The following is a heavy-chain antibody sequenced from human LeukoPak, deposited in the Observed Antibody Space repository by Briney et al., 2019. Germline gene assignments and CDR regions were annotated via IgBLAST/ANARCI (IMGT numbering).Heavy chain of an antibody. D-gene: IGHD7-27*01. Sequence: GGSLRLSCAASGFTFDDYAMHWVRQAPGKGLEWVSGISWNSGSIGYADSVKGRFTISRDNAKNSLYLQMNSLRAEDTALYYCAKDPGLGISGFDYWGQGTLVTVSS. CDR3: AKDPGLGISGFDY. J-gene: IGHJ4*02. CDR1: GFTFDDYA. CDR2: ISWNSGSI. V-gene: IGHV3-9*01.